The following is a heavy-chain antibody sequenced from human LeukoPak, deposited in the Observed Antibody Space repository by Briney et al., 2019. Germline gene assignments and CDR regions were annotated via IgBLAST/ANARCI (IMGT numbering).Heavy chain of an antibody. CDR3: AADSSSWYFSDY. V-gene: IGHV3-23*01. CDR2: ISSSGVST. CDR1: GFTFSTYA. J-gene: IGHJ4*02. D-gene: IGHD6-13*01. Sequence: GGSLRLSCAASGFTFSTYAMSWVRQAPGKGLEWVSAISSSGVSTYYADSVKGRFTISRDNSKNTLYLQMNSLRAEDTAVYYCAADSSSWYFSDYWGQGTLVTVSS.